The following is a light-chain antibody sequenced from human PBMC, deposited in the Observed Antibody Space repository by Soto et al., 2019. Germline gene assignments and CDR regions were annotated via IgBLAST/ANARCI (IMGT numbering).Light chain of an antibody. CDR1: QGIRND. CDR2: AAS. Sequence: DIQMTQSPSSLSASVGDRVTITCRASQGIRNDLAWYQQKPGKAPKRLIYAASSLQSGVPSRFSGSGSGTEFTLTISSLQAEDFATYYCLQHNNYPPLTFGQGTRLEIK. CDR3: LQHNNYPPLT. V-gene: IGKV1-17*01. J-gene: IGKJ5*01.